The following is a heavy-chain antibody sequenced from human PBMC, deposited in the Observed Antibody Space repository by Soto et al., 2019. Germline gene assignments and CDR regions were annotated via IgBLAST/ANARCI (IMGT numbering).Heavy chain of an antibody. CDR2: ISNSSSTI. CDR3: ARKSEAHCGSECYYYFYHAMDV. J-gene: IGHJ6*02. CDR1: GFTFNSFG. D-gene: IGHD2-21*01. V-gene: IGHV3-48*02. Sequence: GGSLRLSCAASGFTFNSFGMNWVRQAPEKGLEWVSYISNSSSTIYYADSVKGRFTISRDNAKNSLYLQMNSLRDEDTAVYYCARKSEAHCGSECYYYFYHAMDVWGQGPTLTVSS.